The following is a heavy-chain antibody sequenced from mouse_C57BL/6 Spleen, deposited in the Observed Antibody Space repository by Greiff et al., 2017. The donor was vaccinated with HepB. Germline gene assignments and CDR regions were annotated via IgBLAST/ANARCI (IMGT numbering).Heavy chain of an antibody. Sequence: VQGVESGPELVKPGASVKISCKASGYAFSSSWMNWVKQRPGKGLEWIGRIYPGDGDTNYNGKFKGKATLTADKSSSTAYMQLSSLTSEDSAVYFCARPLSSYWYFDVWGTGTTVTVSS. CDR3: ARPLSSYWYFDV. D-gene: IGHD1-1*01. CDR2: IYPGDGDT. CDR1: GYAFSSSW. J-gene: IGHJ1*03. V-gene: IGHV1-82*01.